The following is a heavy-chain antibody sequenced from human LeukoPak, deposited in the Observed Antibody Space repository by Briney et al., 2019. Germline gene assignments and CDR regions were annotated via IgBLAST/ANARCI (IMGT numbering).Heavy chain of an antibody. CDR1: GFTFSSYG. V-gene: IGHV3-30*03. CDR3: ARVPIRDYYYYGMDV. Sequence: GRSLRLSCAASGFTFSSYGMHWVRQAPGKGLEWVAVISYDGSNKYYADSVKGRFTISRDNSKNTLYLQMNSLRAEDTAVYYCARVPIRDYYYYGMDVWGQGTTVTVSS. J-gene: IGHJ6*02. CDR2: ISYDGSNK.